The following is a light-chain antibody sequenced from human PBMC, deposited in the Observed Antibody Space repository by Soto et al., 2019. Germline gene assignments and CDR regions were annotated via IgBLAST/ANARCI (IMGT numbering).Light chain of an antibody. CDR1: QSVSNN. Sequence: EIVMPQSPATLSVSPGERVTLSCRASQSVSNNLAWYQQKPGQAPRLLIYGATATATGIPARFSGSGSGTEFTLTISSLQSEDFAVYYCQQHNDWPLTFGGGTNVEIK. J-gene: IGKJ4*01. V-gene: IGKV3-15*01. CDR2: GAT. CDR3: QQHNDWPLT.